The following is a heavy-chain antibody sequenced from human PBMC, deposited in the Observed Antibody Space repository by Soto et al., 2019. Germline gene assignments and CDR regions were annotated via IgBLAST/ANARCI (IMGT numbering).Heavy chain of an antibody. J-gene: IGHJ6*02. CDR3: AREGLDYYDSSGKDYYYYYGMDV. Sequence: QVQLVQSGAEVKKPGASVKVSCKASGYTFTSYYMHWVRQAPGQGLEWMGIINPSGGSTSYAQKFQGRVTMTMDTSTSTVYMELSSLRSEDTAVYYCAREGLDYYDSSGKDYYYYYGMDVWGQGTTVTVSS. CDR2: INPSGGST. CDR1: GYTFTSYY. V-gene: IGHV1-46*01. D-gene: IGHD3-22*01.